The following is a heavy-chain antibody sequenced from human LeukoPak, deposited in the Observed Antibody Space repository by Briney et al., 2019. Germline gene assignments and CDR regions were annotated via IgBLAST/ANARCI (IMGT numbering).Heavy chain of an antibody. D-gene: IGHD3-22*01. J-gene: IGHJ5*02. CDR1: GGSISSYY. Sequence: SETLSLTCTVSGGSISSYYWSWIRQPPGKGLEWIGYIYYSGSTNYNPSLKSRVTISVDTSKNQFSLKLSSVTAEDTAVYYCARDPRRYYDSSAFKGNWFDPWGQGTLVTVSS. CDR3: ARDPRRYYDSSAFKGNWFDP. CDR2: IYYSGST. V-gene: IGHV4-59*01.